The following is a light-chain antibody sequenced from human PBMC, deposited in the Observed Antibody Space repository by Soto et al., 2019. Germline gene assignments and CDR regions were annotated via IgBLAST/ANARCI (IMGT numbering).Light chain of an antibody. CDR2: GAS. V-gene: IGKV3-15*01. J-gene: IGKJ1*01. CDR3: QQYNNWLWT. Sequence: EIVMTQSPATLSVSPGERATLSCRASQSVNSNLVWYQQKPGQAPRLLIYGASTRATGIPGRFSGSGYGTEFTLTINSLQSEDFAVYYCQQYNNWLWTFGQGTKVEIK. CDR1: QSVNSN.